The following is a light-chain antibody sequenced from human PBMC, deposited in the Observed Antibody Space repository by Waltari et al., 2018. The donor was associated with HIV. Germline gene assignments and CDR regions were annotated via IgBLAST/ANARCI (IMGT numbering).Light chain of an antibody. CDR3: MQALQTPST. J-gene: IGKJ2*01. Sequence: DIVMTQSPLSLPVTPGEPASISCRSSQSLLHSNGYNFLDWYLQKPGQSPQLLIYLGSNRASGVPDRFSGSGSGTDFTLKISRVEAEDVGVYYCMQALQTPSTFGQGPSWRSN. V-gene: IGKV2-28*01. CDR2: LGS. CDR1: QSLLHSNGYNF.